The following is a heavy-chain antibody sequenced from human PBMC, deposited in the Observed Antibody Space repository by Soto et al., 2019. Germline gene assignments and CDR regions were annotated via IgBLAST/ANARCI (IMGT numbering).Heavy chain of an antibody. Sequence: GGSLRLSCAASGFTFSNGWMNWGRKGPGKGLEGVGRLKSKTDGGTSDYAAPVTGRFTISRDYSKNTLYLQMNSLKTEDTALYYSTSYITLTDYWGQGTLVTVSS. J-gene: IGHJ4*02. CDR1: GFTFSNGW. CDR3: TSYITLTDY. V-gene: IGHV3-15*01. CDR2: LKSKTDGGTS. D-gene: IGHD3-10*01.